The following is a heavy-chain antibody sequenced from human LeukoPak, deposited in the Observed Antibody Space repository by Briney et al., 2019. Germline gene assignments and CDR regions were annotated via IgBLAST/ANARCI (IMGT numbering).Heavy chain of an antibody. Sequence: PGGSLRLSCVASGFSLSNYIMNWVRQAPGKGLEWVSYISSSGSTIYYADSVKGRFTISRDNAKNSLYLQMNSLRAEDTAVYYCARVGESFGGPHYSPIDYRGQGTLVTVSS. D-gene: IGHD3-16*01. J-gene: IGHJ4*02. V-gene: IGHV3-48*03. CDR1: GFSLSNYI. CDR3: ARVGESFGGPHYSPIDY. CDR2: ISSSGSTI.